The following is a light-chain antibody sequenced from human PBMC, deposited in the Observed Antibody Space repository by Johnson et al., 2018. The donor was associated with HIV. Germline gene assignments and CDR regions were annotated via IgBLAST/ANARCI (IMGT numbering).Light chain of an antibody. J-gene: IGLJ1*01. Sequence: QSVLTQPPSVSAAPGQKVTISCSGSSSDMGNYAVSWYQQLPGTAPKLLIYENNKRPSGIPARFSGSKSATSAALGITGLQTGDEADYYCGTWDSSLSDYVFGTGTKVTVL. CDR3: GTWDSSLSDYV. V-gene: IGLV1-51*02. CDR1: SSDMGNYA. CDR2: ENN.